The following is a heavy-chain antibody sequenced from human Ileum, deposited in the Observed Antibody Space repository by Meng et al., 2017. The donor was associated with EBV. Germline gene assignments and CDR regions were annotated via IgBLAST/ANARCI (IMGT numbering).Heavy chain of an antibody. CDR1: GSSISSSNYY. V-gene: IGHV4-30-4*01. CDR3: ARGQKGYFDL. CDR2: IYNSGST. Sequence: QSQLQQQGPGLVHPSLTLSLTCTVAGSSISSSNYYWSWIRQPPGKSLEWSGHIYNSGSTYYNPSLKSRITISVDTSKNQFSLKLSSVTAADTAVYYCARGQKGYFDLWGRGTLVTVSS. J-gene: IGHJ2*01.